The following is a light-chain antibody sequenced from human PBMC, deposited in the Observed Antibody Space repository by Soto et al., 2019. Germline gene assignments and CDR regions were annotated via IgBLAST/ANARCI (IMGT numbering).Light chain of an antibody. Sequence: EVVLTQSPVTLSLFPWERAALSCRAIQSFRGLLAWYQQKPGQAPRLVIYDAYNRATGIPPRFSGSGSGTDFTLTISSLEPEDSAVYYCQQRHMWPTTFGQGTRLEIK. CDR2: DAY. J-gene: IGKJ5*01. V-gene: IGKV3-11*01. CDR1: QSFRGL. CDR3: QQRHMWPTT.